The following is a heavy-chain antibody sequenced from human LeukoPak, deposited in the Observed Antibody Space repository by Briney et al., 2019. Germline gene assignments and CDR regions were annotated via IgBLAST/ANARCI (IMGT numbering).Heavy chain of an antibody. CDR1: GGSINSYY. V-gene: IGHV4-4*07. CDR2: IYIGGST. J-gene: IGHJ4*02. Sequence: SETLSLTCTVSGGSINSYYWNLIRQSAGKGLEWIGRIYIGGSTNYNPSLKSRVTMSLDASKNQFSVNLNSVTAADTAIYYCARERHGGYSYGFSFDYWGQGTLVTVSS. CDR3: ARERHGGYSYGFSFDY. D-gene: IGHD5-18*01.